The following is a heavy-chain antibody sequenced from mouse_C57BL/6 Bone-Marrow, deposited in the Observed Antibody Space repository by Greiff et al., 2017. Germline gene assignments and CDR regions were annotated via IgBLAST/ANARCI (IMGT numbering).Heavy chain of an antibody. CDR1: GFSLTSYG. V-gene: IGHV2-5*01. CDR2: IWSGGST. CDR3: AKKWGLWSYAMDY. D-gene: IGHD1-1*02. J-gene: IGHJ4*01. Sequence: QVQLQQSGPGLVQPSQSLSITCTVSGFSLTSYGVHWVRQSPGKGLEWLGVIWSGGSTDYNAAFMSRLSITKDNSKSQVFFKMNILQADDTSIYYCAKKWGLWSYAMDYWGQGTSGTVSS.